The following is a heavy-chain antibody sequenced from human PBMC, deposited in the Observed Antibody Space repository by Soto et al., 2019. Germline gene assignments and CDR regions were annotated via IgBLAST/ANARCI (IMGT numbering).Heavy chain of an antibody. CDR3: ASERGDTAANRYLLY. J-gene: IGHJ4*02. Sequence: QVHLQESGPGLVKPSQTLSLTCTISGGSIREGGYYWTWIRQHPQKGLEWIGFIYHDGGIYYNEPVKNRVTLSLADSQRFSLKLTSMTAADAAVYYCASERGDTAANRYLLYWGQGTLVTVSS. V-gene: IGHV4-31*03. CDR2: IYHDGGI. CDR1: GGSIREGGYY. D-gene: IGHD1-20*01.